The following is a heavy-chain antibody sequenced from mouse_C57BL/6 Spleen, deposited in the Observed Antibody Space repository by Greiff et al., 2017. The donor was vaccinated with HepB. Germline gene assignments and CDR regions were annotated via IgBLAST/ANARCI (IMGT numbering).Heavy chain of an antibody. D-gene: IGHD3-3*01. Sequence: EVQVVESGGGLVQPGGSLKLSCAASGFTFSDYYMYWVRQTPAKRLEWVAYISNGGGSTYYPDTVKGRFTISRDNAKNTLYLQMSRLKSEDTAMYYCARQGGDLYYFGYWGQGTTLTVSS. CDR2: ISNGGGST. CDR3: ARQGGDLYYFGY. CDR1: GFTFSDYY. J-gene: IGHJ2*01. V-gene: IGHV5-12*01.